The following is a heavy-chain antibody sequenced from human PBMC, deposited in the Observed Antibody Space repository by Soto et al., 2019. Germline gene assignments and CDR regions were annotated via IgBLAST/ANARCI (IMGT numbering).Heavy chain of an antibody. Sequence: QGQVLQTGAEVKKPGASVKGSCKASGYSFTNYAMHWVRKAPGQRLEWMGWINAGHGNTEYSQKFRGRVTMTSDTSASTAYMELSRLTSADTAVYYCARGLGQLAHYNWFDPWGQGTLVTVSS. CDR2: INAGHGNT. J-gene: IGHJ5*02. CDR3: ARGLGQLAHYNWFDP. D-gene: IGHD3-16*01. CDR1: GYSFTNYA. V-gene: IGHV1-3*01.